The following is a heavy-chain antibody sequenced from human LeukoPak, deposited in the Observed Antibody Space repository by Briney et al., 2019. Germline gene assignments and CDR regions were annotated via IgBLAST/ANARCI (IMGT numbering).Heavy chain of an antibody. Sequence: PSETLSLTCAVYGGSFSDYYWSWIRQPPGKGLEWIGEINHSGSTNYNPSLKSRVTISVDTSKNQFSLKLSSVTAADTAVYYCARTTVTTNYYYYMDVWGKGTTVTVSS. CDR1: GGSFSDYY. J-gene: IGHJ6*03. V-gene: IGHV4-34*01. CDR3: ARTTVTTNYYYYMDV. D-gene: IGHD4-17*01. CDR2: INHSGST.